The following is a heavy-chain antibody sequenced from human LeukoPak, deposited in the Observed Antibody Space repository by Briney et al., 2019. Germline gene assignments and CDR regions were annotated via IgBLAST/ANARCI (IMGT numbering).Heavy chain of an antibody. CDR2: IKQDGSER. V-gene: IGHV3-7*05. Sequence: SGGSLRLSCAVSGFTFRSYWMTWVRQAPEKGLEWVANIKQDGSERDYVDSVKGRFTISRDNAKNSLYLQMNSLRAEDTAVYYCARGRNSGWYYDSWGQGTLVTVSS. CDR1: GFTFRSYW. D-gene: IGHD6-19*01. J-gene: IGHJ5*02. CDR3: ARGRNSGWYYDS.